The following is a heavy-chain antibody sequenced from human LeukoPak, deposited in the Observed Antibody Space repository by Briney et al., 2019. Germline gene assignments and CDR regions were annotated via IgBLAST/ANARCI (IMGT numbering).Heavy chain of an antibody. CDR2: MKLDGSEE. CDR3: ARWARYCSSGSCYSWFDP. Sequence: PGGSLRLSCAGSGFNFDDYDMHWVRQAPGKGLEWVANMKLDGSEEYYVDSVKGRFTISSDNAKNSLYLQMNSLRVDDTAVYYCARWARYCSSGSCYSWFDPWGQGTLVTVSS. V-gene: IGHV3-7*01. D-gene: IGHD2-15*01. J-gene: IGHJ5*02. CDR1: GFNFDDYD.